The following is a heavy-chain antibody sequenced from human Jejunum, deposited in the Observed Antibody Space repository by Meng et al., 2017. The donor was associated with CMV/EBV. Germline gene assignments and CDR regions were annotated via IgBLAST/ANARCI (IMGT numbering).Heavy chain of an antibody. V-gene: IGHV3-21*01. Sequence: EVHLVEPGGXLVKPGGSXRVSCAASGFAFSSYYMNWVRQAPGRGLEWISSISSSSAYIYYADSLKGRFTVSRDDARNSLYLQVNSLTGDDTAVYYCARVGKAGGIDSWGQGTLVTVSS. CDR2: ISSSSAYI. CDR1: GFAFSSYY. CDR3: ARVGKAGGIDS. D-gene: IGHD3-16*01. J-gene: IGHJ4*02.